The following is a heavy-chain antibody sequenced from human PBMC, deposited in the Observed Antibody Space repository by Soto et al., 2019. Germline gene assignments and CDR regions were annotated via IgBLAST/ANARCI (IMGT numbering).Heavy chain of an antibody. J-gene: IGHJ3*02. CDR2: IIPIFGTA. V-gene: IGHV1-69*13. Sequence: ASVKVSCKASGGTFSSYAISWVRQAPGQGLEWMGGIIPIFGTANYAQKFQGRVTITADESTSTAYMELSSLRSEDTAVYYCARDSPVATTLPNLAFDIWGQGTMVTVSS. D-gene: IGHD5-12*01. CDR1: GGTFSSYA. CDR3: ARDSPVATTLPNLAFDI.